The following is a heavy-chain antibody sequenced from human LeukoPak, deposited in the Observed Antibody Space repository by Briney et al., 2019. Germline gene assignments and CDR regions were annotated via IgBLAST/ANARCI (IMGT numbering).Heavy chain of an antibody. J-gene: IGHJ4*02. CDR2: ISSSSSTI. V-gene: IGHV3-48*02. Sequence: PGGSLRLSCAASGFTFSSYSMNWVRQAPGKGLEWVSHISSSSSTIYYADSVKGRFTISRDNAKNSLYLQMNSLRDEDTAVYYCARGSRDIVVVVAATQLDYWGQGTLVTVSS. CDR1: GFTFSSYS. CDR3: ARGSRDIVVVVAATQLDY. D-gene: IGHD2-15*01.